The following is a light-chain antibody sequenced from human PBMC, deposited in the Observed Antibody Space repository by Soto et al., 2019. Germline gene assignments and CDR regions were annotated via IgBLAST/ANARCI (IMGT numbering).Light chain of an antibody. CDR1: SSDIGGYNF. V-gene: IGLV2-11*01. J-gene: IGLJ1*01. Sequence: QSALTQPRLVSGSPGQSVTISCTGTSSDIGGYNFVSWYQQHPGKAPKFMIYDVTKRPSGVPDRFSGSKSGNTASLTISGLQAEDEADYYCCSYVGSYTSYVFGTGTKVTVL. CDR3: CSYVGSYTSYV. CDR2: DVT.